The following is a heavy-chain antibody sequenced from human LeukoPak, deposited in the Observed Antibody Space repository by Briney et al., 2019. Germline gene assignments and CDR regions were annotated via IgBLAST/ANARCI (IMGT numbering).Heavy chain of an antibody. CDR3: ARDCGSDCDDAFDI. J-gene: IGHJ3*02. CDR2: IYYSGST. CDR1: GGSISSYY. V-gene: IGHV4-59*01. Sequence: SETLSLTCTVSGGSISSYYWSWIRQPPGKGLEWIGYIYYSGSTNYNPSLKSRVTISVDTSKNQFSLKLSSVTAADTAVYYCARDCGSDCDDAFDIWGQGTMVTVSS. D-gene: IGHD2-21*02.